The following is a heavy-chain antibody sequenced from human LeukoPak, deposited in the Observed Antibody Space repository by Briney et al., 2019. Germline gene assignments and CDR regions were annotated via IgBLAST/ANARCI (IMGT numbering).Heavy chain of an antibody. Sequence: GGSLRLSCAASGFTFSTYWMSWVRQAPGKGLEWVANIKQDGSQKYYVDSVKGRFTISRDNAKNSLFLQMNSLRAEDTAVYYCAREAPLWFGELLAGGGFDYWGQGTLVTVSS. CDR1: GFTFSTYW. D-gene: IGHD3-10*01. CDR3: AREAPLWFGELLAGGGFDY. CDR2: IKQDGSQK. J-gene: IGHJ4*02. V-gene: IGHV3-7*01.